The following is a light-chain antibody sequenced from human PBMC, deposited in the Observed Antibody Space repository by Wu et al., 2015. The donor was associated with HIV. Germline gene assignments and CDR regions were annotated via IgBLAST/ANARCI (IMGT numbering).Light chain of an antibody. V-gene: IGKV1-5*03. CDR3: QQYESYPG. CDR1: QSISNW. CDR2: KAS. Sequence: DIQMTQSPSTLSASVGDRVIITCRASQSISNWLAWYQQKPGQAPKLLIYKASILETGVPTRFSGSGSGTEFTLTITSLQPDDFATYYCQQYESYPGFGQGTKVDLK. J-gene: IGKJ1*01.